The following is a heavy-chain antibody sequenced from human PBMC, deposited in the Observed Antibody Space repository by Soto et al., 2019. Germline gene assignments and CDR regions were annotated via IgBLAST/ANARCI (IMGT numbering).Heavy chain of an antibody. CDR3: ARDPLEAIAAAGGLDY. CDR2: IKQDGSEK. Sequence: GGSLRLSCAASGFTFSSYWISWVRQAPGKGLEWVANIKQDGSEKYYVDSVKGRFTISRDNAKNSLYLQMNSLRAEDTAMYYCARDPLEAIAAAGGLDYWGQGTLVTVSS. CDR1: GFTFSSYW. V-gene: IGHV3-7*05. J-gene: IGHJ4*02. D-gene: IGHD6-13*01.